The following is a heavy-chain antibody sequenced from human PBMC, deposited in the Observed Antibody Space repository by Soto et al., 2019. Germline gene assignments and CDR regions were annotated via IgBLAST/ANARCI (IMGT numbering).Heavy chain of an antibody. CDR2: IDPSDSYT. CDR3: ARHLSSSSWYLQH. CDR1: VYSFTSYW. Sequence: PGESLKISCKGSVYSFTSYWISWVRQMPGKGLEWMGRIDPSDSYTNYSPSFQGHVTISADKSISTAYLHWSSLKASDTAMYYCARHLSSSSWYLQHWGQGTLVTVSS. J-gene: IGHJ1*01. D-gene: IGHD6-13*01. V-gene: IGHV5-10-1*01.